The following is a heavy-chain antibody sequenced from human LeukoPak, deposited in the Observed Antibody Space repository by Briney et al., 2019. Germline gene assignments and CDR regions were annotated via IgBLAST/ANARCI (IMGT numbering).Heavy chain of an antibody. CDR1: GASISSYY. CDR2: IHYSGYT. J-gene: IGHJ5*02. D-gene: IGHD1-26*01. CDR3: ASSHQYSAYWFDP. Sequence: SETLSLTCTVSGASISSYYCSWIRQPPGKRLECIGYIHYSGYTNYNPSLKSRVAISVDASKIQFSLRLTSVTAADTAVYYCASSHQYSAYWFDPWGQGTLVTVSS. V-gene: IGHV4-59*01.